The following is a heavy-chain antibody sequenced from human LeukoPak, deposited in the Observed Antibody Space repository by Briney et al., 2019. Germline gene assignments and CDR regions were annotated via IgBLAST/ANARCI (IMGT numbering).Heavy chain of an antibody. J-gene: IGHJ4*02. CDR3: ARDRGKDYFGD. Sequence: PGGSLRLSCSASGFTFGAYFMHWLRQAADKGLEWVAFVRNDGFDTYHSNSVKGRFSISRDDSKNTVYLQMNSLRAEDTALYYCARDRGKDYFGDWGQGTQVTVSS. CDR2: VRNDGFDT. V-gene: IGHV3-30*02. CDR1: GFTFGAYF. D-gene: IGHD4-23*01.